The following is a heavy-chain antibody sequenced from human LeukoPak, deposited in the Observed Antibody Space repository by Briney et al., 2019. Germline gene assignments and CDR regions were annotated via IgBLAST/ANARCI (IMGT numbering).Heavy chain of an antibody. CDR2: IYYSGST. D-gene: IGHD6-13*01. J-gene: IGHJ4*02. V-gene: IGHV4-59*01. CDR1: GGSISSYY. CDR3: ARSYSSSSYFDY. Sequence: SETLSLTCTVSGGSISSYYWSWIRQPPGEGLEWIGYIYYSGSTNYSPSLKSRVTISVDTPKNQFSLKLSSVTAADTAVYYCARSYSSSSYFDYWGQGTLVTVSS.